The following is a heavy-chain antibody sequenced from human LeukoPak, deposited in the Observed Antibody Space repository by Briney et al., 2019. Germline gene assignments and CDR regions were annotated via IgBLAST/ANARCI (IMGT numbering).Heavy chain of an antibody. CDR1: GFTFRSYA. CDR3: VRDLMQGSYSLDF. Sequence: PGGSLRLSCAASGFTFRSYAMMWVRQAPGKGLEWVAFISADGSTETYADSVKGRFTVSRDNSGDTPYLQMDSLTPEDTALYYCVRDLMQGSYSLDFWGQGTLVTVSS. CDR2: ISADGSTE. V-gene: IGHV3-30*04. J-gene: IGHJ4*02. D-gene: IGHD3-10*01.